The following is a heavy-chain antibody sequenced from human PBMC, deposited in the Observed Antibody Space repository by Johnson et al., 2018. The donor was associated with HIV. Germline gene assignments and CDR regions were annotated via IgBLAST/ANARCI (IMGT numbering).Heavy chain of an antibody. J-gene: IGHJ3*02. D-gene: IGHD1-1*01. CDR2: ISGSGGIT. Sequence: VQLLESGGALVKPGGSLRLSCAASGLIFSNAWMTWVRQAPGKGLEWVSAISGSGGITYYADSVKGRFPISRDNAKNSLCLQMNSLRTEDTAFYYCAKGSTLWNPHLGDAFDIWGQGTLVTVSS. V-gene: IGHV3-23*01. CDR3: AKGSTLWNPHLGDAFDI. CDR1: GLIFSNAW.